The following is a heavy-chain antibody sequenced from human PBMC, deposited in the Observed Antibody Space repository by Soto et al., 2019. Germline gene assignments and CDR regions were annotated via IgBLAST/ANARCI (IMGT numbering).Heavy chain of an antibody. J-gene: IGHJ3*01. CDR3: ARGDYYDSSGPFSDAFEF. CDR1: GGSISSGSYS. CDR2: IYHSGST. Sequence: PSETLSLTCAVSGGSISSGSYSWSWIRQPPGKGLEWIGYIYHSGSTYYNPSLKSRVTISVDRSKNQFSLKLSSVTAADTAVYYCARGDYYDSSGPFSDAFEFWGQGTIVTVSS. D-gene: IGHD3-22*01. V-gene: IGHV4-30-2*01.